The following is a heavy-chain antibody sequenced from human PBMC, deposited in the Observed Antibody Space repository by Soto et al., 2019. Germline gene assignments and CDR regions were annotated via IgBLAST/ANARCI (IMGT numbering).Heavy chain of an antibody. D-gene: IGHD6-13*01. CDR1: GFTFSSYS. Sequence: EVQLVDSGGGLVKPGGSLRLSCAASGFTFSSYSMNWVRQAPGKGLEWVASISSSSSYIYYADSVKGRFTISRDKAKNSLFLQMSSLRAEDTALYYCARHQGPAAGNYGMDVWGRGTTVTVSS. CDR3: ARHQGPAAGNYGMDV. CDR2: ISSSSSYI. V-gene: IGHV3-21*02. J-gene: IGHJ6*02.